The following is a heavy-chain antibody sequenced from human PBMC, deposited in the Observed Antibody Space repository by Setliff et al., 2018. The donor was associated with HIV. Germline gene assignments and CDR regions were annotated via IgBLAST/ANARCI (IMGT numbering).Heavy chain of an antibody. Sequence: SETLSLTCTVSGGSISTYYWSWIRQPPGKGLEWIGYINKSGSSIYNPSLKSRVTISVDTSKTQISLRVNSVTAADTAVYYCASSPAWRSDFGLHTFDYWGQGTLVTVSS. D-gene: IGHD2-2*01. CDR1: GGSISTYY. CDR2: INKSGSS. CDR3: ASSPAWRSDFGLHTFDY. V-gene: IGHV4-59*01. J-gene: IGHJ4*02.